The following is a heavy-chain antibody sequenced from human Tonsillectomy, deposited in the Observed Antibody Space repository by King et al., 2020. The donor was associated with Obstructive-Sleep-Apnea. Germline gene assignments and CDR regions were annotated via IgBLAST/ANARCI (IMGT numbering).Heavy chain of an antibody. CDR2: IYYRGST. Sequence: QLQESGPGLVKPSETLSLNCTVSRASIRSSSYYWGWIRQPPGKGLEWIGSIYYRGSTYYNPSLRSRVTISVDTSKNQFSLKVSSVTAADTAVYYCARHEENSGWIAYWGQGTLVSVSS. CDR3: ARHEENSGWIAY. J-gene: IGHJ4*02. CDR1: RASIRSSSYY. D-gene: IGHD6-25*01. V-gene: IGHV4-39*01.